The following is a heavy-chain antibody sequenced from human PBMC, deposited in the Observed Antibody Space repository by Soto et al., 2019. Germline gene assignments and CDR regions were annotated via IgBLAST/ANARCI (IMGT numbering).Heavy chain of an antibody. CDR3: ARDHYYDSSGYYVPGFYGMDV. V-gene: IGHV1-3*01. Sequence: ASVKVSCKPSVYTFTSYAMHWVRQAPGPRLEWMGWINAGMGNTKYSQKFQGRVTITRDTFANTVYMELSSLTSEDTAVYYCARDHYYDSSGYYVPGFYGMDVWGQGTMVTVSS. CDR2: INAGMGNT. D-gene: IGHD3-22*01. J-gene: IGHJ6*02. CDR1: VYTFTSYA.